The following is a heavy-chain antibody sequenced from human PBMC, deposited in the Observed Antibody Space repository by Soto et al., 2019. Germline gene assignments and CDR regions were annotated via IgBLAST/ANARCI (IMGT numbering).Heavy chain of an antibody. V-gene: IGHV4-59*01. D-gene: IGHD4-17*01. Sequence: SETLSLTCTVSGGSISSYYWSWIRQPPGKGLEWIGYIYYSGSTNYNPSLKSRVTISVDTSKNQFSLKLSSVTAADTAVYYCARDSSGGDYGLDAFDIWGQGTMVTVSS. CDR1: GGSISSYY. J-gene: IGHJ3*02. CDR3: ARDSSGGDYGLDAFDI. CDR2: IYYSGST.